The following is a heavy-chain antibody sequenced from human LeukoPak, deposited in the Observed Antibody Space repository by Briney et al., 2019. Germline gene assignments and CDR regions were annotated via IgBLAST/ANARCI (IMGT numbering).Heavy chain of an antibody. CDR1: GGSISSSSYY. J-gene: IGHJ4*02. CDR2: IYYSGST. Sequence: SETLSLTCTVSGGSISSSSYYWGWIRQPPGKGLEWIGSIYYSGSTYYNPSLKSRVTISVDTSKNQFSLKLSSVTAADTAVYYCARRVGMATKNYFDYWGQGTLVTVSS. D-gene: IGHD5-24*01. CDR3: ARRVGMATKNYFDY. V-gene: IGHV4-39*01.